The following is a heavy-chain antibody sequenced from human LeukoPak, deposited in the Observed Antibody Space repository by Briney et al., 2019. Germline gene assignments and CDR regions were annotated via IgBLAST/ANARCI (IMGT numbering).Heavy chain of an antibody. V-gene: IGHV3-20*04. J-gene: IGHJ5*02. CDR1: GFTFDDYG. CDR3: AREPAAAGKNWFDP. D-gene: IGHD6-25*01. Sequence: GGSLRLSCAASGFTFDDYGMSWVRQAPGKGLEWVSGINWNGGSTGYADSVKGRFTVSRDNAKNSLYLQMNSLRAEDTAMYYCAREPAAAGKNWFDPWGQGTLVTVSS. CDR2: INWNGGST.